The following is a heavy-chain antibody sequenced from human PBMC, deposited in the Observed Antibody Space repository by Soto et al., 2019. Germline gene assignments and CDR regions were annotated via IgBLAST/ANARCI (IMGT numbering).Heavy chain of an antibody. D-gene: IGHD1-26*01. V-gene: IGHV3-53*01. CDR3: AKWSEPGYFDY. CDR1: GFTVSSNY. J-gene: IGHJ4*02. CDR2: IYSGGST. Sequence: PGGSLRLSCAASGFTVSSNYMSWVRQAPGKGLEWVSVIYSGGSTYYADSVKGRFTISRDNSKNTLYLQMNSLRAEDTAVYYCAKWSEPGYFDYWGQGTLVTVSS.